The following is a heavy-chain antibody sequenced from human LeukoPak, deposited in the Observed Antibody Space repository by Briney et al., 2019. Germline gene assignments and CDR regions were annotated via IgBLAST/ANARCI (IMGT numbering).Heavy chain of an antibody. CDR1: GYTFTGYY. Sequence: ASVKVSCKASGYTFTGYYMHWVRQAPGQGLEWMGWINPNSGGTNYAQKFQGRVTMTRDTSISTAYMELSRLRSDDTAVYYCARDIRLGELSLGYWGQGTLVTVSS. CDR2: INPNSGGT. V-gene: IGHV1-2*02. CDR3: ARDIRLGELSLGY. J-gene: IGHJ4*02. D-gene: IGHD3-16*02.